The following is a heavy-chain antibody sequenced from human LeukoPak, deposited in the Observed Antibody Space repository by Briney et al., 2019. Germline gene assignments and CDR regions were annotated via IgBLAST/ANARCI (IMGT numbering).Heavy chain of an antibody. D-gene: IGHD3-22*01. Sequence: PGGSLRLSCAASGFTFSSDAMSWVRQAPGKGLEWVSSIHPNGVNTHYADSVKGRFTISRDNSKNTLFLQMSNLRVDDTAIYYCAKALYDSPLAGDPWGQGTLVTVSS. CDR1: GFTFSSDA. J-gene: IGHJ5*02. CDR3: AKALYDSPLAGDP. V-gene: IGHV3-23*01. CDR2: IHPNGVNT.